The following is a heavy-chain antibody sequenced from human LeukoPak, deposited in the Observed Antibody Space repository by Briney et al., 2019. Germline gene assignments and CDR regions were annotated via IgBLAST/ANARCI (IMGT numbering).Heavy chain of an antibody. Sequence: SVKVSCKASGGTFSSYAISWVRQAPGQGLEWMGRIIPIFGTANYAQKFQGRVTITTDESTSTAYMDLSSLRSEDTAVYYCAESSGGEYYFDYWGQGTLVTVSS. J-gene: IGHJ4*02. CDR2: IIPIFGTA. V-gene: IGHV1-69*05. D-gene: IGHD1-14*01. CDR3: AESSGGEYYFDY. CDR1: GGTFSSYA.